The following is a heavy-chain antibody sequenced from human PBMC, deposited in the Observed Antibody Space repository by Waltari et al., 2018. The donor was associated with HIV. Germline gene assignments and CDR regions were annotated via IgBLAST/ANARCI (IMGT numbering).Heavy chain of an antibody. Sequence: YANSVKGRFTISRDNSKNMLYLQMNSLRAEDTAVYYCAKDLSIREIDYWGQGTLVTVSS. V-gene: IGHV3-23*01. J-gene: IGHJ4*02. CDR3: AKDLSIREIDY. D-gene: IGHD1-26*01.